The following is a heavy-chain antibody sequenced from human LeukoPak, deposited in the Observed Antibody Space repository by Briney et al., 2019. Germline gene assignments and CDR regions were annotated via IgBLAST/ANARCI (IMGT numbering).Heavy chain of an antibody. V-gene: IGHV4-61*02. D-gene: IGHD6-19*01. J-gene: IGHJ4*02. CDR1: GGSISSGSYY. Sequence: PSETLSLTCTVSGGSISSGSYYWSWIRQPAGKGLEWIGRIYTSGSTNYNPSLKSRVTMSVDTSKNQFSLKLSSVTAADTAVYYCARDGSSGWWDYFDYWGQGTLVTVSS. CDR2: IYTSGST. CDR3: ARDGSSGWWDYFDY.